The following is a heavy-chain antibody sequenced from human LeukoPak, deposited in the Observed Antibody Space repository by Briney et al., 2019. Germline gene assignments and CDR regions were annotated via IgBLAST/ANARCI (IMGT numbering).Heavy chain of an antibody. J-gene: IGHJ3*02. CDR2: IYYSGST. V-gene: IGHV4-59*08. D-gene: IGHD5-18*01. CDR1: GGSISSYY. Sequence: PSETLSLTCTVSGGSISSYYWSWIRQPPGKGLEWIGYIYYSGSTNYNPSLKSRVTISVDTSKNQFSLKLSSVTAADTAVYYCARYGDTAMVFTAFDIWGQGTMVTVSS. CDR3: ARYGDTAMVFTAFDI.